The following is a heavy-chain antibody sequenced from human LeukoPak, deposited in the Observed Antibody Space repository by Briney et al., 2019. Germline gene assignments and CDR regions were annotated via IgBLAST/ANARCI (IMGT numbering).Heavy chain of an antibody. D-gene: IGHD3-10*01. J-gene: IGHJ4*02. V-gene: IGHV4-34*01. CDR3: ATTPAYITMVRGVYGY. CDR1: GGSFSGCY. CDR2: INHSGST. Sequence: PSETLSLTCAVYGGSFSGCYWSWIRQPPGKGLEWIGEINHSGSTNYNPSLKSRVTISVDTSKNQFSLKLSSVTAADTAVYYCATTPAYITMVRGVYGYWGQGTLVTVSS.